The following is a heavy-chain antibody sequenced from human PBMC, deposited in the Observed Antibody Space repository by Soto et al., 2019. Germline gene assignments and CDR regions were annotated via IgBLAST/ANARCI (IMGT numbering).Heavy chain of an antibody. V-gene: IGHV4-59*04. D-gene: IGHD6-6*01. CDR2: IYHGCTT. J-gene: IGHJ4*02. CDR1: GGSISSYY. CDR3: AKSPNIRPRSYVDY. Sequence: PSETLFLTFTVSGGSISSYYWSWIRQPPGKGPEWIASIYHGCTTFYNPSLKSLITISFDTSNNQFSLKLTSVTAPDTAVYYCAKSPNIRPRSYVDYCGQGTLVTV.